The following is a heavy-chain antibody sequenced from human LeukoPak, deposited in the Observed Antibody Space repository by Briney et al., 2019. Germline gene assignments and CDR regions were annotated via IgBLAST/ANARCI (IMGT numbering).Heavy chain of an antibody. Sequence: SETLSLTCSVSGGSVSNYYWSWIRQSPGKGLEWIGYILYTGNTNYNPSLKSRVTISIDTSKNQFSLKLSSVTAADTAVYYCARTPIAAHGWFDYWGQGTLVTVSS. CDR2: ILYTGNT. CDR1: GGSVSNYY. CDR3: ARTPIAAHGWFDY. D-gene: IGHD6-13*01. V-gene: IGHV4-59*02. J-gene: IGHJ4*02.